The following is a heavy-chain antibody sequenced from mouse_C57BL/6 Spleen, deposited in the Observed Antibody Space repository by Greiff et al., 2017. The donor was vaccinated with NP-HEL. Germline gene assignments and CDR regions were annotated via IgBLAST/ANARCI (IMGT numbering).Heavy chain of an antibody. J-gene: IGHJ1*03. CDR1: GYTFTSYW. D-gene: IGHD1-1*01. Sequence: EVQLQQSGTVLARPGASVKMSCKTSGYTFTSYWMHWVKQRPGQGLEWIGALYPGNSDTSYNQKFKGKAKLTAVTSASTAYMELSSLTNEDSAVYYCTTYGSSSYWYFDVWGTGTTVTVSS. V-gene: IGHV1-5*01. CDR2: LYPGNSDT. CDR3: TTYGSSSYWYFDV.